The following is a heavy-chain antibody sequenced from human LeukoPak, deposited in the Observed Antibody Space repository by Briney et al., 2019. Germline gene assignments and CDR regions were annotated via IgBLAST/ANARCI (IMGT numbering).Heavy chain of an antibody. CDR2: IYYSGST. J-gene: IGHJ6*03. D-gene: IGHD2-2*01. CDR3: ARWAEYQLPFSYYYMDV. Sequence: SETLSLTCTVSGGSISSYYWSWIRQPPGKALEWIGYIYYSGSTNYNPSLKSRVTISVDTSKNQFSLKLSSVTAADTAVYYCARWAEYQLPFSYYYMDVWGKGTTVTVSS. CDR1: GGSISSYY. V-gene: IGHV4-59*01.